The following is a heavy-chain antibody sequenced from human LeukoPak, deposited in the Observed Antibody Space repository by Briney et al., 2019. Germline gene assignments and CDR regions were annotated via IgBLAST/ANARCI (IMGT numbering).Heavy chain of an antibody. CDR3: ARVINSLGYLDY. CDR1: GYTFTGYY. Sequence: ASVKVSCKASGYTFTGYYMHWVRQAPGQGLEWMGRINPNSGGTNYAQKFRGRVTMTRDTSISTAYMELSRLRSDDTAVYYCARVINSLGYLDYWGQGTLVSVSS. J-gene: IGHJ4*02. D-gene: IGHD4-11*01. V-gene: IGHV1-2*06. CDR2: INPNSGGT.